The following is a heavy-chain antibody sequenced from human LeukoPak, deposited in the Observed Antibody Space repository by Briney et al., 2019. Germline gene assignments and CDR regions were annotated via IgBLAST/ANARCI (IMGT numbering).Heavy chain of an antibody. CDR2: VYYSGTN. J-gene: IGHJ3*02. V-gene: IGHV4-59*01. D-gene: IGHD1/OR15-1a*01. CDR3: AREGGEQIGDAFDI. CDR1: GGSISSYY. Sequence: PSETLSLTCTVSGGSISSYYWRWIRQPPAKGLEWMGYVYYSGTNNYNPSLQSRVTMSVDTAKNQFSLYLRSGIAADTAVYYCAREGGEQIGDAFDIWGQGTMVTVSS.